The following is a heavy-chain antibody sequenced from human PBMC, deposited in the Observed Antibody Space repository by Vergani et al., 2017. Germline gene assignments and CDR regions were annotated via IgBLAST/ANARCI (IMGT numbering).Heavy chain of an antibody. Sequence: EVQLVESGGGLVQPGRPLRLSCAASGFTFDDYAMHWVRQAPGKGLEWVSGISWNSGSIGYADSVKGRFTISRDNAKNSLYLQMNSLRAEDTALYYCAKDSLIAVAGTGVYYYYGMDVWGQGTTVTVSS. V-gene: IGHV3-9*01. CDR1: GFTFDDYA. J-gene: IGHJ6*02. CDR2: ISWNSGSI. CDR3: AKDSLIAVAGTGVYYYYGMDV. D-gene: IGHD6-19*01.